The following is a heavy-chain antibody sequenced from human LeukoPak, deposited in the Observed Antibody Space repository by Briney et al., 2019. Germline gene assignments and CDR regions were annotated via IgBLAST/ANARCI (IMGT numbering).Heavy chain of an antibody. D-gene: IGHD3-22*01. CDR2: ISWNSGSI. V-gene: IGHV3-9*01. CDR3: AKGSSGYFVDL. CDR1: GFTFDDYA. J-gene: IGHJ5*02. Sequence: PGRSLRLSCAASGFTFDDYAMHWVRHGPGKGLEWVSGISWNSGSIGYAGSAKGRFTISRDNAKNSLYLQMNSLRAEDTALYYCAKGSSGYFVDLWGQGTLVTVSS.